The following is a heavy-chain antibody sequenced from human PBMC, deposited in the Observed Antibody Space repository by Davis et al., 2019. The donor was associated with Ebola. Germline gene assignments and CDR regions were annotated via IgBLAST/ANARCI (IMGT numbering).Heavy chain of an antibody. V-gene: IGHV4-34*01. CDR3: ARTESSGWYRHYYGMDV. CDR1: GGSFSGYY. Sequence: SETLSLTCAVYGGSFSGYYWSWIRQPPGKGLEWIGEINHSGSTNYNPSLKSRVTISVDTPKNQFSLKLSSVTAADTAAYYCARTESSGWYRHYYGMDVWGQGTTVIVSS. J-gene: IGHJ6*02. D-gene: IGHD6-19*01. CDR2: INHSGST.